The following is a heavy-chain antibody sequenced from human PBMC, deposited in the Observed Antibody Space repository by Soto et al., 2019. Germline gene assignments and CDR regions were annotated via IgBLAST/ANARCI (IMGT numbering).Heavy chain of an antibody. CDR2: IYYSGST. V-gene: IGHV4-39*01. CDR1: GGSISSSSDY. Sequence: QLQLQESGPGLVKPSETLSLTCTVSGGSISSSSDYWGWIRQHPGKGLEWIGNIYYSGSTFYNPSLKSRLTISVDTSKNQFSLKLSSVTAADTAVYYCARRRWDGSGSFDYWGQRTLVTVSS. J-gene: IGHJ4*02. CDR3: ARRRWDGSGSFDY. D-gene: IGHD3-10*01.